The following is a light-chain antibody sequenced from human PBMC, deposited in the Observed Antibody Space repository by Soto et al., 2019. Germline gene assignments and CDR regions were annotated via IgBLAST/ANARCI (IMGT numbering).Light chain of an antibody. CDR1: SSDVGGYNY. CDR2: EVS. Sequence: QSVLTQPASVSGSPGQSITISCTGTSSDVGGYNYVSWYQQLPGKAPKLVIYEVSKRPSGVPDRFSGSKSGSTASLTVSGLQAEDEADYYCSSCAGRNNLVFGGGTQLTVL. CDR3: SSCAGRNNLV. J-gene: IGLJ2*01. V-gene: IGLV2-8*01.